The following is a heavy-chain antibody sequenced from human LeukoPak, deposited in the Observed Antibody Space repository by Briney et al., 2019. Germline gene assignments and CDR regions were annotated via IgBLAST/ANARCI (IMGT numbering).Heavy chain of an antibody. Sequence: GGSLRLSCAASGFTFDDYAMHWVRRAPGKGLEWVSGISWNSGSIGYADSVKGRFTISRDNAKNSLYLQMNSLRAEDTALYYCAKDQTMEPGAFDIWGQGTMVTVSS. J-gene: IGHJ3*02. V-gene: IGHV3-9*01. D-gene: IGHD1-1*01. CDR2: ISWNSGSI. CDR1: GFTFDDYA. CDR3: AKDQTMEPGAFDI.